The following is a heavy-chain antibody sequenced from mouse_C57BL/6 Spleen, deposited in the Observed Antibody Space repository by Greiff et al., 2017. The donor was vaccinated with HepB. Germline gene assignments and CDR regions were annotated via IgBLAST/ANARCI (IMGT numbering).Heavy chain of an antibody. Sequence: VQLKQSGPGLVKPSQSLSLTCSVTGYSLTSGSYWNWIRQFPGNKLEWMGYISYDGSNNYNPSLKNRISITRDTSKNQFCLKLNSVTTEDTATYYCARGYSNLWYFDYWGQGTTLTVSS. D-gene: IGHD2-5*01. CDR2: ISYDGSN. CDR1: GYSLTSGSY. CDR3: ARGYSNLWYFDY. J-gene: IGHJ2*01. V-gene: IGHV3-6*01.